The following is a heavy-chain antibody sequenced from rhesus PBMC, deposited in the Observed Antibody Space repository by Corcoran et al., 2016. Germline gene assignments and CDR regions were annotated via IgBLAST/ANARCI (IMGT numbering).Heavy chain of an antibody. CDR3: AKSYSSWYYFDY. J-gene: IGHJ4*01. D-gene: IGHD6-13*01. CDR1: GFTFSCYW. V-gene: IGHV3S25*01. CDR2: INSGGGST. Sequence: EVQLVESGGGLVQPGGSLRLSCAAYGFTFSCYWMHWVRQAPGKGLEWVSAINSGGGSTYYAASVKGRFTISRDNSKNTLSLQMNSLRAEDTAVYYCAKSYSSWYYFDYWGQGVLVTVSS.